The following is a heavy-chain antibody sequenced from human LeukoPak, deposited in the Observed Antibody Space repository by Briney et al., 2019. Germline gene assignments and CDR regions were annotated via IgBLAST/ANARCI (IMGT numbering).Heavy chain of an antibody. CDR3: ARDQGSGYYSAEYFQH. V-gene: IGHV3-7*03. CDR1: GFTFSSYA. CDR2: IKQDGSEK. D-gene: IGHD3-22*01. Sequence: GGSLRLSCAASGFTFSSYAMSWVRQAPGKGLEWVANIKQDGSEKYYVDSVKGRFTISRDNAKNSLYLQMNSLRAEDTAVYYCARDQGSGYYSAEYFQHWGQGTLVTVSS. J-gene: IGHJ1*01.